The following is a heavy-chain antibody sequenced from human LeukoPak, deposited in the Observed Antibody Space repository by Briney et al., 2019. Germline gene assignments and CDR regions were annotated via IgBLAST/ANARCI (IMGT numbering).Heavy chain of an antibody. V-gene: IGHV1-2*06. CDR2: INPNSGGT. Sequence: PMASVKVSCKASGYTFTGYYMHWVRQAPGQGREWMGRINPNSGGTNYAQKFQGRVTMTRDTSISTAYMELSRLRSDDTAVYYCARDHHDYVWGSYRPFDYWGQGTLVTVSS. CDR3: ARDHHDYVWGSYRPFDY. J-gene: IGHJ4*02. D-gene: IGHD3-16*02. CDR1: GYTFTGYY.